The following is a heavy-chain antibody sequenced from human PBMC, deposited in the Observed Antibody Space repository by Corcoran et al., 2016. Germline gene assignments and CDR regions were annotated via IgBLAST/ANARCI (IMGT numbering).Heavy chain of an antibody. Sequence: EVRLVESGGDLVQPGGSLRLSCAASGFTISSSWMYWGRQSPGRGLVWVSRINSDGSGTSYADSVKGRFTVSTDNAKNTLHLQMNSLRVEDTAVYYCVIGAPMDHWGQGTLVTVSS. CDR3: VIGAPMDH. V-gene: IGHV3-74*01. CDR1: GFTISSSW. J-gene: IGHJ4*02. CDR2: INSDGSGT.